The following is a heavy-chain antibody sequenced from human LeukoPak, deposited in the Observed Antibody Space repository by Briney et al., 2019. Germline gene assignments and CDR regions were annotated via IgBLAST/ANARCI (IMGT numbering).Heavy chain of an antibody. D-gene: IGHD3-9*01. Sequence: SGGSLRLSCAASGFTFSSYNMNWVRQAPGKGPEWVSSISSRSSHINYADSVKGRFTISRDNAKNSLYLQMNSLRAEDTAVYYCARESRDTTGYAFGYFDYWGQGTLVTVSS. CDR3: ARESRDTTGYAFGYFDY. CDR2: ISSRSSHI. CDR1: GFTFSSYN. J-gene: IGHJ4*02. V-gene: IGHV3-21*01.